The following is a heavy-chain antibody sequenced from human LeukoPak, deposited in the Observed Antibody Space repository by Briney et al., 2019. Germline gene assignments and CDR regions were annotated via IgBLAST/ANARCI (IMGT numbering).Heavy chain of an antibody. Sequence: SETLSLTCTVSGGSISSGGYYWSWIRQHPGKGLEWIGYIYYSGSTYYNPSLKSRVTISVDTSKNQFSLKLSSVTAADTAVYYCARAPYSSGPSFDYWGQGTLVTVSS. CDR2: IYYSGST. CDR3: ARAPYSSGPSFDY. CDR1: GGSISSGGYY. D-gene: IGHD3-22*01. V-gene: IGHV4-31*03. J-gene: IGHJ4*02.